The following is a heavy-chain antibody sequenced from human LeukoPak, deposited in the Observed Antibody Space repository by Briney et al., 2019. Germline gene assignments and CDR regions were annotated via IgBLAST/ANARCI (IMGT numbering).Heavy chain of an antibody. CDR2: ISSDGGNE. J-gene: IGHJ4*02. Sequence: GGSLRLSCAASGFTFSSHAMHWVRQAPGKGLEWVALISSDGGNEYYADSVKGRFTISRDNSKNTLYLQMNSLRAEDTAVYYCAKAIPGGYPLFDYWGQGTLVTVSS. CDR1: GFTFSSHA. D-gene: IGHD1-1*01. V-gene: IGHV3-30-3*01. CDR3: AKAIPGGYPLFDY.